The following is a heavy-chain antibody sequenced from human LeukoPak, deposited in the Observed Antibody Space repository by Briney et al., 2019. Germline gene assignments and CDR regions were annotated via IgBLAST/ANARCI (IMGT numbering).Heavy chain of an antibody. J-gene: IGHJ3*02. CDR1: GFTFSSHW. V-gene: IGHV3-7*01. CDR2: INQDGSVK. D-gene: IGHD1-26*01. Sequence: PGGSLRLSCAASGFTFSSHWMSWIRQAPGKGLEWVANINQDGSVKYYVDSVKGRFTISRDNAKNSLYLQINSLRAEDSAVYYCAREGDYTWSFLIWGQGTMVTVSP. CDR3: AREGDYTWSFLI.